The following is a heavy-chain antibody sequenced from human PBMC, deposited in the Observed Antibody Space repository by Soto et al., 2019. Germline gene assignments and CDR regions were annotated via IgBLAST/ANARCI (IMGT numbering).Heavy chain of an antibody. D-gene: IGHD4-17*01. CDR2: ISYDGSNK. V-gene: IGHV3-30-3*01. J-gene: IGHJ6*02. CDR3: ARDESDYGDYYYYGMDV. CDR1: GFTFSSYA. Sequence: QVQLVESGGGVVQPGRSLRLSCAASGFTFSSYAMHWVRQAPGKGLEWVAVISYDGSNKYYADSVKGRFTISRDNSKNTLYLQMNSLRAEDTAVYYCARDESDYGDYYYYGMDVWGQGTTVTVS.